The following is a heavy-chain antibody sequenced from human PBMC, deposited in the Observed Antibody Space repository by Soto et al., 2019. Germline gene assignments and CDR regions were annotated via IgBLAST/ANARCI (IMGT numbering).Heavy chain of an antibody. CDR2: ISAYNGNT. CDR3: ASDIVVVQAASLSYGMDV. J-gene: IGHJ6*02. D-gene: IGHD2-2*01. Sequence: VQLVQSGAEVKKPGASVKVSCKASGYTFTSYGISSVRQAPGQGLEWMGWISAYNGNTNYAQKLQGRVTMTTDTTTSTAYMELRSLGSDDTAVDYCASDIVVVQAASLSYGMDVWGHGTTVTVSS. V-gene: IGHV1-18*01. CDR1: GYTFTSYG.